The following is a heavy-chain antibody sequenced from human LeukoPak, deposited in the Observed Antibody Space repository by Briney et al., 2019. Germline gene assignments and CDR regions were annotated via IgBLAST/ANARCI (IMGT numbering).Heavy chain of an antibody. CDR1: GYSFTSYA. CDR2: INTNTGNP. J-gene: IGHJ4*02. V-gene: IGHV7-4-1*02. D-gene: IGHD6-13*01. CDR3: ARVAEYSSSWYDPFDY. Sequence: ASVKVSCKASGYSFTSYAMNWVRQAPGQGLEWMGWINTNTGNPTYAQGFTGRCVFSLDTSVSTAYLQISSLKAEDTAVYSCARVAEYSSSWYDPFDYWGQGTLVTVSS.